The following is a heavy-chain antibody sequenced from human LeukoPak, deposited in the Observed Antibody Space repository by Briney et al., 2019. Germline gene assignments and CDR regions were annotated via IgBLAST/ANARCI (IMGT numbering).Heavy chain of an antibody. D-gene: IGHD3-22*01. Sequence: SETLSLTCTVSGGSINSSSYYWGWIRQPPGKGLEWIGSIYYSGSTYYNPSLKSRVTISVDTSKNQFSLKLSSVTAADTAVYYCARQITYYYDSSGHHGAFDIWGQGTMVTVSS. CDR2: IYYSGST. CDR3: ARQITYYYDSSGHHGAFDI. J-gene: IGHJ3*02. V-gene: IGHV4-39*01. CDR1: GGSINSSSYY.